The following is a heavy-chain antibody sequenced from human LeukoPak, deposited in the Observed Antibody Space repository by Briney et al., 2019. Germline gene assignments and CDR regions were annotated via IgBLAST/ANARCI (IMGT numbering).Heavy chain of an antibody. CDR3: AKAWSVELSPLY. CDR1: GFTFSSYA. V-gene: IGHV3-23*01. CDR2: ISSSADST. Sequence: PGGSLRLSCEASGFTFSSYAMSWVRQAPGKGLAWVSVISSSADSTYYAASVKGRFTISRDNSKNTLYLQMNSLRAEDTAVYYCAKAWSVELSPLYWGQGTLVTVSS. J-gene: IGHJ4*02. D-gene: IGHD5-24*01.